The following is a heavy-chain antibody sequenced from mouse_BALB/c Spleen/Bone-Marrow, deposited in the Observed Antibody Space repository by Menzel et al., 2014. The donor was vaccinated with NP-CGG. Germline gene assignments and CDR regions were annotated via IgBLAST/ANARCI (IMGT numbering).Heavy chain of an antibody. CDR2: IDPANVNT. CDR1: GFNIEDTY. Sequence: DVQLQESGAELVKPGASVKLSCTASGFNIEDTYMHWVKQRPEQGLEWIGRIDPANVNTKYDPKFQGKATITADTSSNTAYLQLSSLTSEDTAVYYCASYVYGYYFDYWGQGTTLTVSS. D-gene: IGHD1-1*01. J-gene: IGHJ2*01. V-gene: IGHV14-3*02. CDR3: ASYVYGYYFDY.